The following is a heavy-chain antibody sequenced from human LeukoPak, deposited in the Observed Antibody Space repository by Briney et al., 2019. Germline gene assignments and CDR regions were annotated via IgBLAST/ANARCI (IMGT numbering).Heavy chain of an antibody. V-gene: IGHV7-4-1*02. CDR3: ARDGSRGAYNWFDP. J-gene: IGHJ5*02. CDR1: GFTFTNYA. CDR2: INTNTGTP. D-gene: IGHD5-18*01. Sequence: ASVKVPCKASGFTFTNYAMNWVRQAPGQGLEWMGWINTNTGTPTYAQGFTGRFVFSLDTSVSTAYLQISSLKAEDTAVYYCARDGSRGAYNWFDPWGQGTLVTVSS.